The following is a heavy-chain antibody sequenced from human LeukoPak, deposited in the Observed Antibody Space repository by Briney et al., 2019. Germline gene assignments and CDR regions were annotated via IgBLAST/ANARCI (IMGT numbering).Heavy chain of an antibody. J-gene: IGHJ4*02. D-gene: IGHD6-19*01. CDR2: INAGNGNT. CDR1: GYTFTSYA. CDR3: ARAPGVPPFPGIAVAGTGLVDY. V-gene: IGHV1-3*01. Sequence: ASVKVSCKASGYTFTSYAMHWVRQAPGQRLEWMGWINAGNGNTKYSRKFQGRVTITRDTSASTAYMELSSLRSEDTAVYYCARAPGVPPFPGIAVAGTGLVDYWGQGTLVTVSS.